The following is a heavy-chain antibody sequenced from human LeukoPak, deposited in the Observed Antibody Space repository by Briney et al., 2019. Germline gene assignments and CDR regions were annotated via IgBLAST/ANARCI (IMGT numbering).Heavy chain of an antibody. CDR2: MNPNSGNT. V-gene: IGHV1-8*01. J-gene: IGHJ5*02. CDR3: ATGTYYYGSGSYYRA. D-gene: IGHD3-10*01. CDR1: GYTFTSYE. Sequence: VASVKVSCKASGYTFTSYEINWVRQATGQGLEWMGWMNPNSGNTGYAQKFQGRVTMTRNTSISTAYMELSSLRSEDTAVYYCATGTYYYGSGSYYRAWGQGTLVTVSS.